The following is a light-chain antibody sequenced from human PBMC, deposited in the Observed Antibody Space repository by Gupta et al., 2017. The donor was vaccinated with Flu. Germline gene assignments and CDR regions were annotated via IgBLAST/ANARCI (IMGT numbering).Light chain of an antibody. CDR2: DVS. J-gene: IGLJ2*01. Sequence: QSALTQPRSVSGSPGQSVTISCTGDNSDVRDSYYVSWYQQHPGKAPKLLIYDVSERPSGVPDRFSGSKSANTASLTISGLQAEDEADYYCCSYAGGFIRVLFGGGTKLTVL. CDR1: NSDVRDSYY. CDR3: CSYAGGFIRVL. V-gene: IGLV2-11*01.